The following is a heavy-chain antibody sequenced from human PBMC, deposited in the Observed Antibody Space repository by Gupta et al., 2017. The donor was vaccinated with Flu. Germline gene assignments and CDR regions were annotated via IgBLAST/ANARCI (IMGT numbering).Heavy chain of an antibody. J-gene: IGHJ4*02. CDR2: INQDGSTK. V-gene: IGHV3-7*01. D-gene: IGHD5-24*01. CDR3: ARNRGWEQFDY. Sequence: EVQLVESGGGLVQPGGSLRLSCAAHGFTFSASLMNWVRQAPGKGLEWVANINQDGSTKNYVDSLKGRFTVSRDNAKNSLYLQMDSLRAEDTAVYFCARNRGWEQFDYWGQGTLVTVSS. CDR1: GFTFSASL.